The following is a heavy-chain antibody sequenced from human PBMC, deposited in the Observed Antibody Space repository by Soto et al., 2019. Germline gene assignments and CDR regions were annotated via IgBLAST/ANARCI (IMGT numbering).Heavy chain of an antibody. CDR3: ARILTVGSYYHSDY. CDR1: GFTSSDHY. J-gene: IGHJ4*02. Sequence: EVQLVESGGGLVQPGGSLRLSCAASGFTSSDHYMDWVRQAPGKELEWVGRTRNKANSYTTQYAASVKGRFTISRDESRNSLYLQMNGLKTEDTAVYYCARILTVGSYYHSDYWGQGTPVTVSS. V-gene: IGHV3-72*01. D-gene: IGHD1-26*01. CDR2: TRNKANSYTT.